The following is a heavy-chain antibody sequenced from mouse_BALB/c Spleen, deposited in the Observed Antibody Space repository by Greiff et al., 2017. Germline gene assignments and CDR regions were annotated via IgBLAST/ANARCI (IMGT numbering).Heavy chain of an antibody. V-gene: IGHV1S137*01. J-gene: IGHJ4*01. D-gene: IGHD1-1*01. CDR2: ISTYYGDA. CDR1: GYTFTDYA. Sequence: QVTLKESGAELVRPGVSVKISCKGSGYTFTDYAMHWVKQSHAKSLEWIGVISTYYGDASYNQKFKGKATMTVDKSSSTAYMELARLTSEDSAIYYCARRDYYLYAMDYWGQGTSVTVSS. CDR3: ARRDYYLYAMDY.